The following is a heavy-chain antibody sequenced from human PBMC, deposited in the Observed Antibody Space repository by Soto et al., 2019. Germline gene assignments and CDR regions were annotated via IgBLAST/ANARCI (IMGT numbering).Heavy chain of an antibody. J-gene: IGHJ4*02. CDR3: ASRRSDGNYHDY. V-gene: IGHV1-69*04. Sequence: SVKVSCKASVDTFTSYAINWVRQAPGQGLEWMGRIIPIFAIANYAQKFQGRVTITADKSTSTVYMELTSLRSEDTAVYYCASRRSDGNYHDYWGKGTLITVSS. D-gene: IGHD1-26*01. CDR1: VDTFTSYA. CDR2: IIPIFAIA.